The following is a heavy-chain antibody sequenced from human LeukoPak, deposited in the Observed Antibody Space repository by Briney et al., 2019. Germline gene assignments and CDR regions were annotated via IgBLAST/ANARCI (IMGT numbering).Heavy chain of an antibody. J-gene: IGHJ4*02. D-gene: IGHD2-15*01. CDR1: GGSLSGYY. V-gene: IGHV4-34*01. CDR2: INHSGST. Sequence: SEPLSLTGDVYGGSLSGYYWSWIRQPPGKGLEWIGDINHSGSTNYNPSLKSRVTISVDTSKNQFSLKLSSVTAADTAVYCCARGVFVVVVAATAFDYWGQGTLVTVSS. CDR3: ARGVFVVVVAATAFDY.